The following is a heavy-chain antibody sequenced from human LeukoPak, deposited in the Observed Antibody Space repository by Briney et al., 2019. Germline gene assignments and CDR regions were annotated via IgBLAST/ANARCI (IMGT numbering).Heavy chain of an antibody. CDR2: INPNSGVT. J-gene: IGHJ6*03. V-gene: IGHV1-2*02. Sequence: ASVKVSCKSSGYTFIDYYIFWVRRAPGQGLEWMGWINPNSGVTTYAQRFQGRVSMTTDTSIKSAYMELNSLKSDDTALYYCARAKLDYYYYYMDVWGKGTTVIVSS. CDR3: ARAKLDYYYYYMDV. D-gene: IGHD6-6*01. CDR1: GYTFIDYY.